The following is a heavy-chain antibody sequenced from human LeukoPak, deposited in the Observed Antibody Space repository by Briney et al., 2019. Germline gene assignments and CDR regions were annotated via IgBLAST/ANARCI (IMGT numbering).Heavy chain of an antibody. J-gene: IGHJ5*02. V-gene: IGHV4-59*11. CDR2: IHYTGST. CDR3: ARYWGKENPFGGVEP. Sequence: SETLSLTCSISGGSISSHYWSWIRQPPGKGLEWIGYIHYTGSTYYNPSLKSRINISVDTSNNQFSLRMTSVTAADTAVYYCARYWGKENPFGGVEPWGQGILVTASS. D-gene: IGHD7-27*01. CDR1: GGSISSHY.